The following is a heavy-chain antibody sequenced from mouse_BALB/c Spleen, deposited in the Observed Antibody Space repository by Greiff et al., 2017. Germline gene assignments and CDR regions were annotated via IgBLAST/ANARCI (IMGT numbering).Heavy chain of an antibody. CDR2: IDPENGNT. D-gene: IGHD1-2*01. J-gene: IGHJ2*01. CDR1: GFNIKDYY. Sequence: EVQLQQSGAELVRPGALVKLSCKASGFNIKDYYMHWVKQRPEQGLEWIGWIDPENGNTIYDPKFQGKANITADTSSNTAYLQLSSLTSEDTAVYYCARGGLRLRTYFDYWGQGTTLTVSS. V-gene: IGHV14-1*02. CDR3: ARGGLRLRTYFDY.